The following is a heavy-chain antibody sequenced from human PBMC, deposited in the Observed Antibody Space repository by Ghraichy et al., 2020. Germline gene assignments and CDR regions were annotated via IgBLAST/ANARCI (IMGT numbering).Heavy chain of an antibody. Sequence: GGSLRLSCAASGFTFRYYAMSWVRQAPGKGLEWISAISGSGGDTYYADSVKGRFTISRDNSKDSVSLQMNSLRAEDTAVYYCSKDHGTEGFDYWGQGTLVRVS. V-gene: IGHV3-23*01. CDR3: SKDHGTEGFDY. CDR1: GFTFRYYA. D-gene: IGHD1-14*01. CDR2: ISGSGGDT. J-gene: IGHJ4*02.